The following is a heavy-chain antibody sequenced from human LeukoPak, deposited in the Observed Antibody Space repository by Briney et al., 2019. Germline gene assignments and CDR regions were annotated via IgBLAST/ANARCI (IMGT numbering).Heavy chain of an antibody. V-gene: IGHV4-59*01. CDR3: ARDDYRGVTNFDP. CDR1: AVSISPYC. J-gene: IGHJ5*02. CDR2: ISYTGST. D-gene: IGHD3-10*01. Sequence: PSETLSLTCTASAVSISPYCWSWIRQPPGKGLEWIGYISYTGSTNYNPTLKSRVTISVDTSKNQFSLQLTSVTAADTAVYYCARDDYRGVTNFDPWGQGTLVTVSS.